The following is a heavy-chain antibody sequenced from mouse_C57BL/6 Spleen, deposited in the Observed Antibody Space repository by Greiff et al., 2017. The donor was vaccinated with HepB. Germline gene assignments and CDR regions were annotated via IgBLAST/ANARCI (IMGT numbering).Heavy chain of an antibody. CDR3: ARRGFYYGSSPYFDY. CDR1: GFTFSSYA. CDR2: ISDGGSYT. Sequence: EVQLVESGGGLVKPGGSLKLSCAASGFTFSSYAMSWVRQTPEKRLEWVATISDGGSYTYYPDNVKGRFTISRDNAKNHLYLQMSHLKSEDTAMYYCARRGFYYGSSPYFDYWGQGTTLTVSS. D-gene: IGHD1-1*01. V-gene: IGHV5-4*01. J-gene: IGHJ2*01.